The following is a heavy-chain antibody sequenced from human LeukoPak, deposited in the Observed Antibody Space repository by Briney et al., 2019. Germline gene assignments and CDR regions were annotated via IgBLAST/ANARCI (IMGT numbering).Heavy chain of an antibody. Sequence: SETLSLTCTVSGGSISGYYWRWIRQPPGKGLEWIGYIYYSGSANYNPSLKSRVTISVDTSKNQFSLKLSSVTAADTAVYYCARDNYGSGNIDSWGQGTLVTVSS. CDR3: ARDNYGSGNIDS. CDR1: GGSISGYY. CDR2: IYYSGSA. V-gene: IGHV4-59*01. D-gene: IGHD3-10*01. J-gene: IGHJ4*02.